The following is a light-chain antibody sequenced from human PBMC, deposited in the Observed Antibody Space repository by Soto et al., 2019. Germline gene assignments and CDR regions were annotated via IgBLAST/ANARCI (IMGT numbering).Light chain of an antibody. V-gene: IGKV1-12*01. Sequence: DIQMTQSPSSVSASVGDRVTITCRASQSIAGWLAWYQQKPGKAPKLLIYAASNLQSGVPSRFSGSGSGTDFTLSISSLQPEDFATYYCQQANSLPFTFGPGTKVDIK. J-gene: IGKJ3*01. CDR2: AAS. CDR1: QSIAGW. CDR3: QQANSLPFT.